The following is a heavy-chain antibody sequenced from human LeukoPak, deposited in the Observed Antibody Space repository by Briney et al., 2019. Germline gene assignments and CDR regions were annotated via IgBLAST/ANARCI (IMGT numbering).Heavy chain of an antibody. D-gene: IGHD3-10*01. J-gene: IGHJ4*02. V-gene: IGHV4-61*01. Sequence: SETLSLTCTVSGGSISSGSYYWGWIRQPPGKGLEWIGYIYYSGSTNYNPSLKSRVTISVDTSKNQFSLKLSSVTAADTAVYYCASEYGSGSYYNSYWGQGTLVTVSS. CDR2: IYYSGST. CDR1: GGSISSGSYY. CDR3: ASEYGSGSYYNSY.